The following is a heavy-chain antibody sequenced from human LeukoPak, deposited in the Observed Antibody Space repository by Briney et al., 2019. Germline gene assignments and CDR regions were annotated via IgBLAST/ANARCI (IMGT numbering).Heavy chain of an antibody. CDR2: ISSSSSYM. CDR1: GFTFSTYS. V-gene: IGHV3-21*01. CDR3: ARVLTAPHDGA. Sequence: SGGSLRLSCAASGFTFSTYSMNWVRQAPGKGLEWVSSISSSSSYMYYADSVKGRFTISRDNAKNSLYLQMNSLRAEDTAVYYCARVLTAPHDGAWGQGTLVTVSS. J-gene: IGHJ5*02. D-gene: IGHD1-1*01.